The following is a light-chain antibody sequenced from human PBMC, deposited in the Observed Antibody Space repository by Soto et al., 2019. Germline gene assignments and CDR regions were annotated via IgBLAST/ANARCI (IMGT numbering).Light chain of an antibody. Sequence: EIVMTQSPATLSVSPGERATLSCRASQSVSSNLAWYQQKPGQAPMLLIYGASTRATGIPARFSGSGSGTECTLTISSLQSEDFAVYYCQQYNNWPYTLGQGTKLEIK. CDR3: QQYNNWPYT. J-gene: IGKJ2*01. V-gene: IGKV3-15*01. CDR1: QSVSSN. CDR2: GAS.